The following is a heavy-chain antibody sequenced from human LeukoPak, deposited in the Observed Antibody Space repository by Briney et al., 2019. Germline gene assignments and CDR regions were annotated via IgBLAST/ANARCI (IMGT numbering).Heavy chain of an antibody. CDR2: INPSGGRT. J-gene: IGHJ4*02. D-gene: IGHD3-10*01. V-gene: IGHV1-46*01. CDR3: ARGAGEAFYYFDN. Sequence: AAVKESCKASGYTFTSYQMHWVRQAPGQGLEWMGMINPSGGRTGYAQKFQGRVIMTRDSSTTTVYMELSSLRSEDTAVYYCARGAGEAFYYFDNWGQGTL. CDR1: GYTFTSYQ.